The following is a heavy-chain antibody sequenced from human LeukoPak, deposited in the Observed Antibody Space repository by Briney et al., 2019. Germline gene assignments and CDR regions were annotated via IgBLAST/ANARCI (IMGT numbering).Heavy chain of an antibody. V-gene: IGHV4-38-2*02. J-gene: IGHJ5*02. CDR3: ARGVTMIGRLRFDP. D-gene: IGHD3-22*01. CDR1: GASISSYY. CDR2: IYHTGST. Sequence: SETLSLTCTVSGASISSYYWGWIRQPPGKGMEWIGSIYHTGSTYYNPSLDSRVTISVDTSKNQFSLKLSSVTATDTAVYYCARGVTMIGRLRFDPWGQGTLVTVSS.